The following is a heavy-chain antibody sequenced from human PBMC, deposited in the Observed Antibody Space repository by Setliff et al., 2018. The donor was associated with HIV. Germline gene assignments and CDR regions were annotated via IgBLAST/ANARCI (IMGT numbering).Heavy chain of an antibody. CDR2: IYYSGNS. J-gene: IGHJ6*03. CDR3: ARQPGRAAMGRENYYYYYMDV. V-gene: IGHV4-39*01. D-gene: IGHD2-2*01. Sequence: SETLSLTCTVSGGSISSSSHHWSWIRQTPGKGLEWIGSIYYSGNSYYNPSLQSRVTISVDTSKNQFSLKLSSVSAADTAVYYCARQPGRAAMGRENYYYYYMDVWGKGTTVTVSS. CDR1: GGSISSSSHH.